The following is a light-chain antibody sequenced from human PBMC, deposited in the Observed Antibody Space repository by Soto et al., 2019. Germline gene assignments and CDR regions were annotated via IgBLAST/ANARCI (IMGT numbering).Light chain of an antibody. CDR2: DVT. J-gene: IGLJ1*01. Sequence: SALTQPASVSGSPAQSITFSCSGPTTDIHDFNSISCYQHHPGKPPKLFAYDVTRRPSGVSRRFSGSKSGLTASLTISVLQAEDEADYFCASYTTTNILLFGTATKVTVL. CDR1: TTDIHDFNS. CDR3: ASYTTTNILL. V-gene: IGLV2-14*01.